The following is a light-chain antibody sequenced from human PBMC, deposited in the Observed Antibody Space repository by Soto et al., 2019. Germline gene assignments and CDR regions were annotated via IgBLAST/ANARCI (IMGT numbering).Light chain of an antibody. J-gene: IGLJ3*02. CDR3: SSWTSSTTQV. Sequence: QSALTQPASVSGSPGQSITISFTGTSSDVGGYNFVSWYQQHPGKAPKLMIYEVNNRPSVVSNRFSGSKSGNTASLNISGLQAEDEADYYCSSWTSSTTQVLGGGTKLTVL. CDR1: SSDVGGYNF. V-gene: IGLV2-14*01. CDR2: EVN.